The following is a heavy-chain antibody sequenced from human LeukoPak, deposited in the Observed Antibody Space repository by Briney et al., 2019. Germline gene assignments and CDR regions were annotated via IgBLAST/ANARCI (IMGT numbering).Heavy chain of an antibody. D-gene: IGHD3-22*01. J-gene: IGHJ5*02. V-gene: IGHV1-69*13. Sequence: ASVKVSCKASGGTFSSYAISWVRQAPGQGLEWMGGIIPIFGTANYAQKFQGRVTITADESTSTAYMELSSLRSEDTAVYYCARGKYYDSSGYYENWFDRWGQGTLVTVSS. CDR1: GGTFSSYA. CDR3: ARGKYYDSSGYYENWFDR. CDR2: IIPIFGTA.